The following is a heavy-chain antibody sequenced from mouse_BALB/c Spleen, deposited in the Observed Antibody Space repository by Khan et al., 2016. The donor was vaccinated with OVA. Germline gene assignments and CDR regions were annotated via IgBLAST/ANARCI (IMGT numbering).Heavy chain of an antibody. D-gene: IGHD3-3*01. J-gene: IGHJ4*01. V-gene: IGHV1-22*01. CDR3: ARDAGRY. CDR2: INPNNGVT. Sequence: EVKLQESGPELVKPGASVKMSCKTSGYTFTEYTLHWVKQSHGKSLEWIGVINPNNGVTSYNQKFKGKATLTVDKSSSTAYMEFRSLTSEDSAVYCCARDAGRYWGQGTSVTVSS. CDR1: GYTFTEYT.